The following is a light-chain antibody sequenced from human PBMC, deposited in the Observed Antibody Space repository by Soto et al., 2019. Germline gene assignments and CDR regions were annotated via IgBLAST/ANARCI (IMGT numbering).Light chain of an antibody. CDR1: QSVTDNS. V-gene: IGKV3-20*01. CDR3: QQSATSPYT. Sequence: EIVLTQSPDTLSLSPGEMATLSCRASQSVTDNSLAWYQLRRGQTPRLLIQGASSRASGVPERFSGRGSGTDFTLTISRLDPEDFAVYYCQQSATSPYTFGQGTELEIK. J-gene: IGKJ2*01. CDR2: GAS.